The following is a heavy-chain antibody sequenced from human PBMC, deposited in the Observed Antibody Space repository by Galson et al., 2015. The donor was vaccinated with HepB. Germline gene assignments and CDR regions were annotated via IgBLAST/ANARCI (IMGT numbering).Heavy chain of an antibody. CDR3: ARGRGDYDYIWGSYGNDAFDI. V-gene: IGHV1-18*01. Sequence: QSGAEVKKPGASVKVSCKASGYTFTSYGISWVRQAPGQGLEWMGWISAYNGNTNYAQKLQGRVTMTTDTSTSTAHMELRSLRSDDTAVYYCARGRGDYDYIWGSYGNDAFDIWGQGTMVTVSS. D-gene: IGHD3-16*01. CDR2: ISAYNGNT. CDR1: GYTFTSYG. J-gene: IGHJ3*02.